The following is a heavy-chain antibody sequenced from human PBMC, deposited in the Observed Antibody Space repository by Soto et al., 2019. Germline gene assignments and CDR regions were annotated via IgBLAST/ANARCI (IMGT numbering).Heavy chain of an antibody. CDR1: GGSISSSSYY. V-gene: IGHV4-39*01. Sequence: QLQLQESGPGLVKPSETLSLTCTVSGGSISSSSYYWGWIRQPPGKGLEWIGSIYYSGSTYYNPSLKSRATISVDTSKNQFSLKLSSVTAADTAVYYCARQGVWFGESNTNWFDPWGQGTLVTVSS. CDR3: ARQGVWFGESNTNWFDP. J-gene: IGHJ5*02. CDR2: IYYSGST. D-gene: IGHD3-10*01.